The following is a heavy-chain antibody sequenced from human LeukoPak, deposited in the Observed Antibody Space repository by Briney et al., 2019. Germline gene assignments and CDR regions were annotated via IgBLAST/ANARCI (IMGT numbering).Heavy chain of an antibody. J-gene: IGHJ3*02. D-gene: IGHD3-22*01. CDR2: ISAYNGNT. V-gene: IGHV1-18*01. CDR3: ARAGITMIVVAPGGAFDI. CDR1: GYTFTSYG. Sequence: ASVKVSCKASGYTFTSYGISWVRQAPGQGLEWMGWISAYNGNTNYAQKLQGRVTMTTDTSTSTAYMELRSLRSDDTAVYYCARAGITMIVVAPGGAFDIWGQGTMVTVSS.